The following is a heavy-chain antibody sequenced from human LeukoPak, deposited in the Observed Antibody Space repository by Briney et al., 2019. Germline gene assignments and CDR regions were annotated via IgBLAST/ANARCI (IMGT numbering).Heavy chain of an antibody. V-gene: IGHV3-7*01. CDR3: ARAFTTSWYNWFDP. Sequence: PGGSLRLSCAASGFTFSNYWMIWVRQAPGKGLEWVASTKQDGSDQYYVDSMKGRFIISRDNAKNSLYLEMNSLRTEDTALYYCARAFTTSWYNWFDPWGQGTLVTVSS. D-gene: IGHD2-2*01. CDR1: GFTFSNYW. J-gene: IGHJ5*02. CDR2: TKQDGSDQ.